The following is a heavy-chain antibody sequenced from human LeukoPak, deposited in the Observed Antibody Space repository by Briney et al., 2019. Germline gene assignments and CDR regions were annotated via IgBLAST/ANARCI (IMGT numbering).Heavy chain of an antibody. D-gene: IGHD6-13*01. CDR3: ASRVAEAAGTKYYYYGMDV. Sequence: PSETLSLTCAVSGGSISSGGYSWSWIRQPPGKGLEWIGYIYHSGSTNYNPSLKSRVTISVDTSKNQFSLKLSSVTAADTAVYYCASRVAEAAGTKYYYYGMDVWGQGTTVTVSS. J-gene: IGHJ6*02. V-gene: IGHV4-30-2*01. CDR2: IYHSGST. CDR1: GGSISSGGYS.